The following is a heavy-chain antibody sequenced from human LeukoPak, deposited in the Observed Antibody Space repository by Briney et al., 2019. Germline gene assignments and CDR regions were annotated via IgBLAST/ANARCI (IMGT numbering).Heavy chain of an antibody. J-gene: IGHJ3*02. CDR3: ARHYHPGGAFDI. CDR1: GITFSDYY. D-gene: IGHD1-14*01. V-gene: IGHV3-11*03. Sequence: GGSLRLSCAASGITFSDYYMSWIRQAPGKGLEWVSYIGSSSSYTNYADSVKGRFTISRDNAKNSLYLQMNSLRAEDTAVYYCARHYHPGGAFDIWGQGTMVTVSS. CDR2: IGSSSSYT.